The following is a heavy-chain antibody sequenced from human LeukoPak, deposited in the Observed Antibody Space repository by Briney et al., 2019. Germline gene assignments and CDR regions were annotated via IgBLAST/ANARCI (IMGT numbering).Heavy chain of an antibody. CDR3: ARGLLGAGTTYGYYYYMDV. Sequence: ASVKVSCKASGYTFTGYYIHWVRQAPGQGLEWMGWINPNSGGTNYAQKFQGRVTMTRDTSISTAYMELSRLRSDDTAVYYCARGLLGAGTTYGYYYYMDVWGKGTTVTVSS. CDR2: INPNSGGT. D-gene: IGHD1-7*01. V-gene: IGHV1-2*02. J-gene: IGHJ6*03. CDR1: GYTFTGYY.